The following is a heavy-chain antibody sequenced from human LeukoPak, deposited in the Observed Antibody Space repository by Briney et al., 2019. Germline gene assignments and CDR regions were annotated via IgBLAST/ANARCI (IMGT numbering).Heavy chain of an antibody. J-gene: IGHJ4*02. Sequence: SQTLSLTCTVSGGSISSSSYYWGWIRQPPGKGLEWIGSIYYSGSTYYNPSLKSRVTISVDTSKNQFSLKLSSVTAADTAVYYCARLSRGGSYGFDYWGQGTLVTVSS. CDR1: GGSISSSSYY. V-gene: IGHV4-39*01. CDR3: ARLSRGGSYGFDY. CDR2: IYYSGST. D-gene: IGHD1-26*01.